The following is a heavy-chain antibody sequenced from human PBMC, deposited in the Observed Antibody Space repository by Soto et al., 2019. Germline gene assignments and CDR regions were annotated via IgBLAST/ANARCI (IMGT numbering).Heavy chain of an antibody. V-gene: IGHV3-33*01. CDR1: GFTFSSYG. CDR3: ARDVLNYVLDY. J-gene: IGHJ4*02. CDR2: IWYDGSNK. Sequence: QVQLVESGGGVVQPGRSLRLSCAASGFTFSSYGMHWVRQAPGKGLEWVAVIWYDGSNKYYADSVKGRFTISRDNSKNTLYLQMNSLRAEDTAVYYCARDVLNYVLDYWGQGTLVTVSS. D-gene: IGHD1-7*01.